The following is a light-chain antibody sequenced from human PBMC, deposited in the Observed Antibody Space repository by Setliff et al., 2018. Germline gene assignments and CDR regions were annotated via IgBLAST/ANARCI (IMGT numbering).Light chain of an antibody. CDR3: HQYYAIPWT. Sequence: DLVMTQSPDSLAVSLGERATINCKSSQNLLYSSDNKHAIAWFQQKSGQPPKLLVYGPSTREGGVPDRFSGSGSGTDFTLTISSLQAEDVAVYYCHQYYAIPWTFGQGTKVDIK. CDR1: QNLLYSSDNKHA. CDR2: GPS. J-gene: IGKJ1*01. V-gene: IGKV4-1*01.